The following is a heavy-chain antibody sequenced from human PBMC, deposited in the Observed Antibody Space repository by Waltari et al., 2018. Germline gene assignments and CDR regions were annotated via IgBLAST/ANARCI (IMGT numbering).Heavy chain of an antibody. CDR1: GFTFRNYN. D-gene: IGHD7-27*01. CDR2: ISTTSTYT. CDR3: ATGGWGFYFDY. Sequence: EQLVESGGGRVKPGGSLRLSCAGSGFTFRNYNMNWVRQAPGKGLEWVSSISTTSTYTHYADSVKGRFTISRDNAKNSLFLQMNSLTTEDTAVYYCATGGWGFYFDYWGQGTLLTVSS. J-gene: IGHJ4*02. V-gene: IGHV3-21*01.